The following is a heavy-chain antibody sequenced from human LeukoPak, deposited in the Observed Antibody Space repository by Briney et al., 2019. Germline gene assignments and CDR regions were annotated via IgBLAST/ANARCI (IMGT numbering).Heavy chain of an antibody. J-gene: IGHJ4*02. D-gene: IGHD6-19*01. CDR2: IYYSGTT. CDR3: ARMTSCSSGCYFDY. V-gene: IGHV4-59*01. Sequence: SETLSLTCTVTGGSISGYYWSWIRQPPGKGLEWIGFIYYSGTTNYNPSLKSRVTVSVDTSKNQFSLMLSSVTAADTAMYYCARMTSCSSGCYFDYWGQGTLVTVSS. CDR1: GGSISGYY.